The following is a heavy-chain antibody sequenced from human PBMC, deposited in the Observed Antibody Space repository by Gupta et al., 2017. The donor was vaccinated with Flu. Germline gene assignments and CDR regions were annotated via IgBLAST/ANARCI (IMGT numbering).Heavy chain of an antibody. CDR3: ARLGGITGAAAGTKWFDP. CDR2: IDPSDSYT. J-gene: IGHJ5*02. V-gene: IGHV5-10-1*01. D-gene: IGHD6-13*01. CDR1: GYSFTSYW. Sequence: EVQLVQSGAEVKKPGESLRISCKGSGYSFTSYWISWVRQMPGKGLEWMGRIDPSDSYTNYSPSFQGHVTISADKSISTAYLQWSSLKASDTAMYYCARLGGITGAAAGTKWFDPWGQGTLVTVSS.